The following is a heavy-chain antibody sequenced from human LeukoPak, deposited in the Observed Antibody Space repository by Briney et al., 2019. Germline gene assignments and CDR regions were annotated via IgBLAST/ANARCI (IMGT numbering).Heavy chain of an antibody. D-gene: IGHD3-3*01. CDR2: IYHTGST. J-gene: IGHJ5*02. CDR3: ARGDLGTSIFGVVFANWFDP. V-gene: IGHV4-38-2*01. Sequence: SETLSLTCAVSGYSINSSSYWGWIRQPPGKGLEWIGNIYHTGSTYYNPSLKSRVTISIDTSKNQFSLKLSSVTAADTAVYYCARGDLGTSIFGVVFANWFDPWGQGTLVTGSS. CDR1: GYSINSSSY.